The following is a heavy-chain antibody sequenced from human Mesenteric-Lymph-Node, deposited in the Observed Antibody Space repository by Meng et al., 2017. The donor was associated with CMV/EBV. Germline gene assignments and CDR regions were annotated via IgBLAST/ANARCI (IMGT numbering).Heavy chain of an antibody. CDR1: GFTLSSYT. Sequence: GESLKISCAASGFTLSSYTITWVRQAPGKGLEWVSDISAEGTRTYYADSVKGRFTISRDNSENTVDLQMNSLRVDDTGVYYCVRGGFGVVIDYWGQGTLVTVSS. D-gene: IGHD3-3*01. V-gene: IGHV3-23*01. J-gene: IGHJ4*02. CDR2: ISAEGTRT. CDR3: VRGGFGVVIDY.